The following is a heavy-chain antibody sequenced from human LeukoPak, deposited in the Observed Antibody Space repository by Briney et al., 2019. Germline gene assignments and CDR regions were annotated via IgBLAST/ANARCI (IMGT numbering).Heavy chain of an antibody. V-gene: IGHV4-34*01. CDR1: GGSFSGYY. CDR3: ARKAGYGDYGYYYYYYYMDV. CDR2: INHSGST. Sequence: SETLSLTCAVYGGSFSGYYWSWIRQPPGKGLEWIGEINHSGSTDYNPSLKSRVTISVDTSKNQFSLKLSSVTAADTAVYYCARKAGYGDYGYYYYYYYMDVWGKGTTVTVSS. J-gene: IGHJ6*03. D-gene: IGHD4-17*01.